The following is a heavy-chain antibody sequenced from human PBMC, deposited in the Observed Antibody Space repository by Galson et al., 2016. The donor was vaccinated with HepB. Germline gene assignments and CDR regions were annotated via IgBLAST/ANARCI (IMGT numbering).Heavy chain of an antibody. CDR1: GGSISSSSYS. D-gene: IGHD3-10*01. J-gene: IGHJ3*02. Sequence: SETLSLTCAVSGGSISSSSYSWGWIRQPPGKGLEWIGSIYYSGSTYYNPSLKSRVTISVDTSKNQFPLKLSSVTAADTAVYYCARSDMIRGVSDASDIWGQGTMVTVSS. V-gene: IGHV4-39*01. CDR3: ARSDMIRGVSDASDI. CDR2: IYYSGST.